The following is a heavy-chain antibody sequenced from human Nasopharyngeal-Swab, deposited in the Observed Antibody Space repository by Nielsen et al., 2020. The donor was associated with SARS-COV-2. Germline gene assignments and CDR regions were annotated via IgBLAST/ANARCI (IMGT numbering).Heavy chain of an antibody. Sequence: SETLSLTCTVSGCSISSYYWSWIRQPPGKGLGWIGYIYYSGSTNYNPSLKSRVTISVDTSKNQFSLKLSSVTAADTAVYYCARGGSYYDILTGYLAFDYWGQGTLVTVSS. V-gene: IGHV4-59*13. CDR2: IYYSGST. D-gene: IGHD3-9*01. CDR1: GCSISSYY. CDR3: ARGGSYYDILTGYLAFDY. J-gene: IGHJ4*02.